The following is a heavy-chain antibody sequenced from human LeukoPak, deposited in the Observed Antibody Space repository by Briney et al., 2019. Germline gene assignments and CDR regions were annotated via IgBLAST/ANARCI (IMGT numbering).Heavy chain of an antibody. V-gene: IGHV3-73*01. CDR1: GFTFSDYY. Sequence: GGSLRLSCAASGFTFSDYYMSWVRQATGKGLEWVGRIRSKANGYTTAYGASLKGRFTISRDDSQNTAYLQIKGLKTEDTAMYYCTRLVVGDAFDIWGQGIMVTVSS. CDR2: IRSKANGYTT. CDR3: TRLVVGDAFDI. J-gene: IGHJ3*02. D-gene: IGHD2-15*01.